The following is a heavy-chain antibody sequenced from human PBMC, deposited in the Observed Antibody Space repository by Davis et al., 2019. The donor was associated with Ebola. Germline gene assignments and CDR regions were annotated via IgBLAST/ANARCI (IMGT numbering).Heavy chain of an antibody. CDR3: ARGHTYGSMVYGMDV. CDR1: GASVSNPTYY. CDR2: VYYNGNT. V-gene: IGHV4-61*01. Sequence: MPSETLSLTCTVSGASVSNPTYYWSWIRQSTGKGLEWIGYVYYNGNTNYSPSLKSRVTISVDTSKNQFSLKLSSVTAADTAVYYCARGHTYGSMVYGMDVWGQGTTVTVSS. J-gene: IGHJ6*02. D-gene: IGHD5-18*01.